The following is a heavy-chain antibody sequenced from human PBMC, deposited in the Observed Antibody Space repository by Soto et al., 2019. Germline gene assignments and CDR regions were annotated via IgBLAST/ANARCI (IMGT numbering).Heavy chain of an antibody. J-gene: IGHJ6*02. CDR2: ISSSGSTI. CDR1: GFTFSSYE. CDR3: ARDRIQLWFEGAGGSYYGMDV. V-gene: IGHV3-48*03. D-gene: IGHD5-18*01. Sequence: GGSLRLSCAASGFTFSSYEMNWVRQAPGKGLEWVSYISSSGSTIYYADSVKGRFTFSRDNAKNSLYLQMNSLRAEDTAVYYCARDRIQLWFEGAGGSYYGMDVWGQGTTVTVSS.